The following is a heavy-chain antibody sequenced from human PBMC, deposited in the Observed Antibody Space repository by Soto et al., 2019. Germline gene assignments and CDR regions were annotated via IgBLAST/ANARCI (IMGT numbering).Heavy chain of an antibody. J-gene: IGHJ4*02. CDR2: INHSGST. D-gene: IGHD3-10*01. CDR1: GGSFSGYY. Sequence: SETLSLTCAVYGGSFSGYYWSWIRQPPGKGLEWIGEINHSGSTNYNPSLKSRVTISVDTSKNQFSLKLSSVTAADTAVYYCAREGVSRFGIDYWGQGTLVTVSS. V-gene: IGHV4-34*01. CDR3: AREGVSRFGIDY.